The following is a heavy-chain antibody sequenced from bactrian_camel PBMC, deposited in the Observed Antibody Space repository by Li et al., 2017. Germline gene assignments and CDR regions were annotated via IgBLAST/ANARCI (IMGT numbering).Heavy chain of an antibody. J-gene: IGHJ4*01. CDR1: GFTFSNDY. CDR3: AASALGTWSSNDDNY. D-gene: IGHD3*01. CDR2: ISSTGSST. V-gene: IGHV3S31*01. Sequence: DVQLVESGGGLVQPGGSLRLSCAASGFTFSNDYMGWIRQAPGKGPEWVSGISSTGSSTGYADSVKGRFTISRDNAVNTLYLQMNSLKTEDTAVYYCAASALGTWSSNDDNYWGQGTQVTVS.